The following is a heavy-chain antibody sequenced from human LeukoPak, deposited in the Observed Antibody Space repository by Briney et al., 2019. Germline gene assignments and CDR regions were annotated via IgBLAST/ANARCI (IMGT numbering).Heavy chain of an antibody. CDR1: GGSISSYY. CDR3: ARVQWFTRRYCYYYYMDV. D-gene: IGHD3-10*01. J-gene: IGHJ6*03. CDR2: IYYSGST. V-gene: IGHV4-59*01. Sequence: SETLSLTCTVSGGSISSYYWSWIRQPPGKGLEWIGYIYYSGSTNYNPSLKSRVTISVDTSKNQFSLKLSSVTAADTAVYYCARVQWFTRRYCYYYYMDVWGKGTTVTVSS.